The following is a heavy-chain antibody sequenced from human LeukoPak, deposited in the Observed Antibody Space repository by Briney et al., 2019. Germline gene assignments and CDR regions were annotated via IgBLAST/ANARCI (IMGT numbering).Heavy chain of an antibody. CDR2: ISYDGSNK. V-gene: IGHV3-30-3*01. J-gene: IGHJ4*02. D-gene: IGHD6-6*01. CDR1: GFTFSSYA. CDR3: ARERFGSSPPYYFDY. Sequence: GGSLRLSCAASGFTFSSYAMHWVRQAPGKGLEWVAVISYDGSNKYYADSVKGRFPISRDNSKSTLYLQMNSLRAEDTAVYYCARERFGSSPPYYFDYWGQGTLVTVSS.